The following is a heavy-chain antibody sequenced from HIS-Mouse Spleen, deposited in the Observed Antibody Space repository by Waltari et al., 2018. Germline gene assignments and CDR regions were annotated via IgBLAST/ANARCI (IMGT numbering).Heavy chain of an antibody. CDR3: AKASSGWLDY. Sequence: QVQLVESGGGVVQPGRSLRLSCAASGFTFSSYGMHWVRQAPGKGLEWVAVISYDGSNKYYADSVTGRFTISRDNSKHTLYLQMNSLRAEDTAVYYCAKASSGWLDYWGQGTMVTVSS. D-gene: IGHD6-19*01. V-gene: IGHV3-30*18. J-gene: IGHJ3*01. CDR2: ISYDGSNK. CDR1: GFTFSSYG.